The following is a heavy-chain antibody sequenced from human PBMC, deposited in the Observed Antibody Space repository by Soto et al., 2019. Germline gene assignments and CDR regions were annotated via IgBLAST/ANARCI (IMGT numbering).Heavy chain of an antibody. CDR1: GFSLSTSGMC. CDR3: ARSLLLWGYGMDV. D-gene: IGHD2-21*01. V-gene: IGHV2-70*11. CDR2: VDWDDDE. J-gene: IGHJ6*02. Sequence: SGPTLVNPTQTLTLTCTFSGFSLSTSGMCVTWIRQPPGKALEWLARVDWDDDEYYSTSLKTRLTISKVTSKNQVVLTMTNMDPVDTATYYCARSLLLWGYGMDVWGQGTTVTVS.